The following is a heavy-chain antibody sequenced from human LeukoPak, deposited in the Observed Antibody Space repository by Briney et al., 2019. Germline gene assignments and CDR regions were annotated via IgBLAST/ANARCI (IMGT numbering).Heavy chain of an antibody. J-gene: IGHJ2*01. CDR3: ARAPTQGWYFDL. V-gene: IGHV3-13*01. CDR1: GFTFSSYD. Sequence: GGSLRLSCAASGFTFSSYDMHWVRQATGKGLEWVSAIGTAGDTYYPGSAKGRFTISRENAKNSLYLQMNSLRAGDTAVYYCARAPTQGWYFDLWGRGTLVTVSS. CDR2: IGTAGDT.